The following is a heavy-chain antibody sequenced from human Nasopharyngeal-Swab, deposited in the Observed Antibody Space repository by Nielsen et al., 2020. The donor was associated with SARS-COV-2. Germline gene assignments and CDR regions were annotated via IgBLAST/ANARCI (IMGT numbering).Heavy chain of an antibody. V-gene: IGHV3-74*01. CDR2: INNDGSVT. CDR3: AKYVGSASYGLDS. J-gene: IGHJ4*02. D-gene: IGHD6-19*01. Sequence: GESLKISCAASGFTFSSYWMHWVRQAPGKGLVWVSRINNDGSVTNYADSVKGRFTISRDNANNTLYLQMNSLRAEGTAMYYCAKYVGSASYGLDSWGQGTLVTVSS. CDR1: GFTFSSYW.